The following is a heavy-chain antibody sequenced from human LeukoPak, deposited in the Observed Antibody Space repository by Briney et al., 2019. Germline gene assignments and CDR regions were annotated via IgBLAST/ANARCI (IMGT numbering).Heavy chain of an antibody. D-gene: IGHD3-3*01. CDR3: ARVLDPYDFWSGFNWFDP. V-gene: IGHV3-21*04. CDR2: ISSSSSYI. Sequence: PGGSLRLSCAASGFTFSSYSMNWVRQAPGKGLEWVSSISSSSSYIYYADSVKGRFTISRDNAKNSLYLQMNSLRAEDTAVYYCARVLDPYDFWSGFNWFDPWGQGTLVTVSS. CDR1: GFTFSSYS. J-gene: IGHJ5*02.